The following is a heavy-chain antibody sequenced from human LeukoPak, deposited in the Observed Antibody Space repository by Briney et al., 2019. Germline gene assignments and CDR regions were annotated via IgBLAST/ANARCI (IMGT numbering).Heavy chain of an antibody. CDR2: ISGSGGST. CDR3: ARGGRVSSFLFDY. D-gene: IGHD6-13*01. CDR1: GFTFSSYA. Sequence: GGSLRLSCAASGFTFSSYAMSWVRQAPGKGLEWVSAISGSGGSTYYADSVKGRFTISRDNSKNTLYLQMGSPRAEDMAVYYCARGGRVSSFLFDYWGQGTLVTVSS. V-gene: IGHV3-23*01. J-gene: IGHJ4*02.